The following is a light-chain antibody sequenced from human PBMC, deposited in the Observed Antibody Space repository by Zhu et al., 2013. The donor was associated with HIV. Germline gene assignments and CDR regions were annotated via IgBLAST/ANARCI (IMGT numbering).Light chain of an antibody. CDR3: QQANSFPLT. CDR1: QTIDDW. Sequence: IQMTQSPSTLSASVGDRVTITCRASQTIDDWLAWYRQKPGKAPEVLIFDASTLKTGVPSRFNGNRSGPEFTLTISSLQPDDFTTYYCQQANSFPLTFGGGTKVEIK. CDR2: DAS. J-gene: IGKJ4*01. V-gene: IGKV1-5*01.